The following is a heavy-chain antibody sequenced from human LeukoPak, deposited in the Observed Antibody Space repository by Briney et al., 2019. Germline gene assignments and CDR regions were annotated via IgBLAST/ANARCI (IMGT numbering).Heavy chain of an antibody. CDR3: AKDTRYMRQYGDSDAFDI. D-gene: IGHD4-17*01. Sequence: GGSLRLSCAASGFTFDDYAMHWVRQAPGKGLEWVSGISWNSGSIGYADSVKGRFAISRDNAKNSLYLQMNRLRAEDTALYYCAKDTRYMRQYGDSDAFDIWGQGTMVTVSS. J-gene: IGHJ3*02. CDR2: ISWNSGSI. CDR1: GFTFDDYA. V-gene: IGHV3-9*01.